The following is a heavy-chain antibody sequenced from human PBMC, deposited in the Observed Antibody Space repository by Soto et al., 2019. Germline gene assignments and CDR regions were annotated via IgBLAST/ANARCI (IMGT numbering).Heavy chain of an antibody. J-gene: IGHJ4*02. Sequence: SETLSLTCAVYGGSFSGYYWSWIRQPPGKGLEWIGEINHSGSTNYNPSLKSRVTISVDTSKNHFSLKLSSVTAAGTAVYYCARVAPYTAAAGMSLRYYFDYWGQGTLVTVSS. CDR1: GGSFSGYY. V-gene: IGHV4-34*01. D-gene: IGHD6-13*01. CDR2: INHSGST. CDR3: ARVAPYTAAAGMSLRYYFDY.